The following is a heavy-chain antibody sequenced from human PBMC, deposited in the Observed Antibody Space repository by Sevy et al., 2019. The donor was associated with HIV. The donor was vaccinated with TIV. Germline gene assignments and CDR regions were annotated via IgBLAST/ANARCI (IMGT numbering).Heavy chain of an antibody. V-gene: IGHV3-7*03. CDR2: IKQDGSEK. CDR3: ARGTVDGIDEAFDI. Sequence: GGCLRLSCAASGFTFSSYWMSWVRQAPGKGLEWVANIKQDGSEKYYVDSVKGRFTISRDNAKNSLYLQMNSLRAEDTAVYYCARGTVDGIDEAFDIWGQGTMVTVSS. J-gene: IGHJ3*02. D-gene: IGHD6-19*01. CDR1: GFTFSSYW.